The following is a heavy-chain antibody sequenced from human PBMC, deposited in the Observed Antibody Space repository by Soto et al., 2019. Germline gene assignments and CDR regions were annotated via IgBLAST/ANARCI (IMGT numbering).Heavy chain of an antibody. CDR3: AKVLIGGSGSSRYMDV. CDR2: ISGSNDNI. Sequence: GGSLRLSCVASGFTFSSYAMSWVRQAPGKGLEWVSGISGSNDNIHYADCVKGRFTISRDNSKNTLYLQMSSLRAEDTAVYYCAKVLIGGSGSSRYMDVWGKGTTVTVSS. J-gene: IGHJ6*03. V-gene: IGHV3-23*01. D-gene: IGHD3-10*01. CDR1: GFTFSSYA.